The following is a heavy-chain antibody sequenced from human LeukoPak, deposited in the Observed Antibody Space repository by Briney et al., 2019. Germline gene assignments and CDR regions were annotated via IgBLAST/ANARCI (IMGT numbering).Heavy chain of an antibody. CDR2: MSYDGSNK. CDR1: GFTFRNYG. J-gene: IGHJ4*02. Sequence: GGSLRLSCAVSGFTFRNYGMHWVRQAPGKGLEWVAIMSYDGSNKYYADSVKGRFTISRDNSKNTLELQMNSLRAEDTAVCYCATSGYNKGQGPLGYWGQGTLVTVSS. CDR3: ATSGYNKGQGPLGY. V-gene: IGHV3-30*03. D-gene: IGHD5-18*01.